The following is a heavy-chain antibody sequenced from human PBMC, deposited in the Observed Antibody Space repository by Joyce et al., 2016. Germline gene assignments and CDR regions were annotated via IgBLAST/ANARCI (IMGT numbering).Heavy chain of an antibody. D-gene: IGHD1-26*01. V-gene: IGHV1-2*02. CDR1: GYTFTGYH. Sequence: QAQLVQSGAEVKKPGASVKVSCKASGYTFTGYHIHWIRQAPGQGLEWMGWINPDSGGTNDAQRFQGRVTMTRDTSISTAYIELSSLRSDDTAVYYCVRDISGSFYWGFDPWGQGSLVAVSS. CDR2: INPDSGGT. J-gene: IGHJ5*02. CDR3: VRDISGSFYWGFDP.